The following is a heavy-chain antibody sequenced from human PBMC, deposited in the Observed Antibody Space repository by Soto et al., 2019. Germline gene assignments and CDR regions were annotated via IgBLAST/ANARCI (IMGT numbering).Heavy chain of an antibody. D-gene: IGHD3-22*01. Sequence: ESLKISCKGSGYSFTSYWISWVRQMPGKGLEWMGRIDPSDSYTNYSPSFQGHVTISADKSISTAYLQWSSLKASDTAMYYCARQDYYDSSGYYPDPFDIWGQGTMVTVSS. CDR3: ARQDYYDSSGYYPDPFDI. CDR1: GYSFTSYW. V-gene: IGHV5-10-1*01. CDR2: IDPSDSYT. J-gene: IGHJ3*02.